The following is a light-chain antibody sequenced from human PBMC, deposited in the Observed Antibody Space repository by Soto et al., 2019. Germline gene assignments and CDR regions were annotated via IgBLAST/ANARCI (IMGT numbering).Light chain of an antibody. V-gene: IGKV3-20*01. Sequence: EIVFTQSPGTLSLAPGERATLSWMASQSVSSRSLAWYKQKPGQDPRLLISGAYSRAADIKDRLSGSGYGTDFNLTIKRLETEDFAVYYCKKYDSSHRTLGEGSKGDIK. CDR2: GAY. J-gene: IGKJ1*01. CDR3: KKYDSSHRT. CDR1: QSVSSRS.